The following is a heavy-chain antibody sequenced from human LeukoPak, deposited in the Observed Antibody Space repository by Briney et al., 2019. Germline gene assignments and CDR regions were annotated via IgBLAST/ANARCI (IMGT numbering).Heavy chain of an antibody. Sequence: PGGSLSLSCAASGFTFSSYAMLWVRQAPATGLEWVAVISYDGSNKYYADSVKGRFTISRDNPKNTLYLQMNSLRAEDTAVYYCARDSFEVVTAIPFNCWGQGALVTVSS. CDR3: ARDSFEVVTAIPFNC. J-gene: IGHJ4*02. V-gene: IGHV3-30*04. D-gene: IGHD2-21*02. CDR1: GFTFSSYA. CDR2: ISYDGSNK.